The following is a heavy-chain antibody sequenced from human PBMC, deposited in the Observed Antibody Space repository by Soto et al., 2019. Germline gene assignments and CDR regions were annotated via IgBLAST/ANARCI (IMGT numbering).Heavy chain of an antibody. Sequence: SVKVSCKASGGTFSSYAISWVRQAPGQGLEWMGGIIPIFGTANYAQKFQGRVTITADESTSTAYMELSSLRSEDTAVYYCARERGRYYDSSGYYSDYWGQGTLVTVSS. J-gene: IGHJ4*02. CDR3: ARERGRYYDSSGYYSDY. V-gene: IGHV1-69*13. CDR2: IIPIFGTA. D-gene: IGHD3-22*01. CDR1: GGTFSSYA.